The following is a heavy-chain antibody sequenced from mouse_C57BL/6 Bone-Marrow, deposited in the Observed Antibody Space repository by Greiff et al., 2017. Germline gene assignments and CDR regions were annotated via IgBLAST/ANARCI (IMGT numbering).Heavy chain of an antibody. CDR3: ARDYGSSYWYFYV. CDR1: GYTFTSYG. Sequence: QVQLQQSGPELVKPGASVKLSCKASGYTFTSYGINWVKQRPGQGLEWIGWIYPRDGSTKYNEKFKGKATLTVDTSSSTAYMELHSLTSEDSAVYFCARDYGSSYWYFYVWGTGTTVTVSS. CDR2: IYPRDGST. D-gene: IGHD1-1*01. J-gene: IGHJ1*03. V-gene: IGHV1-85*01.